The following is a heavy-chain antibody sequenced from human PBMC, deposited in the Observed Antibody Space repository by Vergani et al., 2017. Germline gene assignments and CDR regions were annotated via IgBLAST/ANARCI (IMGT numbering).Heavy chain of an antibody. Sequence: VQLVQSGAEVKKPGESLKISCRGSGYSFNTYWSWIRQPPGKGLEWIGYIFYSGTTYDNPSLRSRLTISVDTSQNQFSLKLRSVTAADTAVYYCARVDTQVPATSHFYYMDVWGKGTTVVVSS. V-gene: IGHV4-59*06. CDR1: GYSFNTY. CDR3: ARVDTQVPATSHFYYMDV. J-gene: IGHJ6*03. CDR2: IFYSGTT. D-gene: IGHD6-25*01.